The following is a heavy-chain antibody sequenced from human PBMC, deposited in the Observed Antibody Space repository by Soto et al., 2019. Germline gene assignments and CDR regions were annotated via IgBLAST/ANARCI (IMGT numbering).Heavy chain of an antibody. J-gene: IGHJ4*02. CDR2: IIPILGTT. V-gene: IGHV1-69*08. Sequence: RQGLEWMGRIIPILGTTNYAQKFQGRVTITADKSTSTAYMELSSLRSDDTAVYYCARVAEAPDYFDYWGQGTLVTVSS. CDR3: ARVAEAPDYFDY.